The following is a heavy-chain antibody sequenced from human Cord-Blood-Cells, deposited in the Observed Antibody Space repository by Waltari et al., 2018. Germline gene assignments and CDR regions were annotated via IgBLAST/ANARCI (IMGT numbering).Heavy chain of an antibody. V-gene: IGHV6-1*01. CDR2: TYYRSKWYN. Sequence: VQLPQSGPGLVKPSQTLSLTCAISGDSVSSNSADWNCIRQSPSRGLEWLGRTYYRSKWYNDYAVSVKSRITINPDTSKNQFSLQLNSVTPEDTAVYYCARGEVFGGSTSCYFDYWGQGTLVTVSS. D-gene: IGHD2-2*01. CDR3: ARGEVFGGSTSCYFDY. J-gene: IGHJ4*02. CDR1: GDSVSSNSAD.